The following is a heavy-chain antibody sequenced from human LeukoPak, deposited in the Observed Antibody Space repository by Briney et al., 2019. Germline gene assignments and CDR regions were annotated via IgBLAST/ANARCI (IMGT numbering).Heavy chain of an antibody. CDR3: AKDIGGWSAGFDY. CDR1: GFTFDDYA. CDR2: ISWNSGSI. Sequence: GGSLRLSCAASGFTFDDYAMHWVRQAPGKGLEWVSGISWNSGSIGYADSVKGRFTISRDSAKNSLHLQMNSLRAEDTALYYCAKDIGGWSAGFDYWGQGTLVTVSS. V-gene: IGHV3-9*01. J-gene: IGHJ4*02. D-gene: IGHD6-19*01.